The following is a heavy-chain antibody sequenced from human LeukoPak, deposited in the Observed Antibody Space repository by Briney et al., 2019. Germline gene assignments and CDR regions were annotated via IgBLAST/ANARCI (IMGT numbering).Heavy chain of an antibody. CDR2: IYYSGST. Sequence: TSETLSLTCTVSGGSISSSSYYWGWIRQPPGKGLEWIGSIYYSGSTYYNPSLKSRVTISVDTSKNQFSLKLSSVTAADTAVYYCARRDTATTGRFDHWGQGTLVTVSS. CDR3: ARRDTATTGRFDH. V-gene: IGHV4-39*01. D-gene: IGHD1-1*01. CDR1: GGSISSSSYY. J-gene: IGHJ4*02.